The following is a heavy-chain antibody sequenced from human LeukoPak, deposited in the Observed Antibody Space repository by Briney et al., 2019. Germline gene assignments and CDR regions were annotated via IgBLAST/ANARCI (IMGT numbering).Heavy chain of an antibody. Sequence: SQTLSLTCTVSGGSISSGGYYWSWIRQPPGKGLEWIGYIYYSGSTNYNPSLKSRVTISVDTSKNQFSLKLSSVTAADTAVYYCARGDYSSGYFDYWGQGTLVTVSS. V-gene: IGHV4-61*08. CDR3: ARGDYSSGYFDY. D-gene: IGHD6-19*01. CDR1: GGSISSGGYY. CDR2: IYYSGST. J-gene: IGHJ4*02.